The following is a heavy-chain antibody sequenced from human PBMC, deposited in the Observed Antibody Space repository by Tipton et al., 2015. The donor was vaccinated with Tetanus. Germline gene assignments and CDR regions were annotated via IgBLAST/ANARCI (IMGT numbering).Heavy chain of an antibody. CDR2: IYSGGSST. CDR3: AKLLSNVRMTRGAFDI. Sequence: SLRLSCAASGFTLNTYAMTWVRQAPGKRLEWVSVIYSGGSSTYYADSVKGRFTISRDNSKNTLYLQVNSLRAEETAVYYCAKLLSNVRMTRGAFDIWGQGTMVTVSS. D-gene: IGHD2/OR15-2a*01. CDR1: GFTLNTYA. J-gene: IGHJ3*02. V-gene: IGHV3-23*03.